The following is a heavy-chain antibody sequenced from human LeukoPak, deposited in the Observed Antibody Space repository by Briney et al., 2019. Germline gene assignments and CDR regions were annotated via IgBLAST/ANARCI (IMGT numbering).Heavy chain of an antibody. V-gene: IGHV4-34*01. CDR1: GGSFSGYY. CDR3: ARGQGEYYDFWSGYRSPYYFDY. D-gene: IGHD3-3*01. J-gene: IGHJ4*02. Sequence: SETLSLTCAVYGGSFSGYYWSWIRQPPGKGLEWIGEINHSGSTNYNPSLKSRVTISVDTSKNQFSLKLSSVTAADTAVYYCARGQGEYYDFWSGYRSPYYFDYWGQGTLVTVSS. CDR2: INHSGST.